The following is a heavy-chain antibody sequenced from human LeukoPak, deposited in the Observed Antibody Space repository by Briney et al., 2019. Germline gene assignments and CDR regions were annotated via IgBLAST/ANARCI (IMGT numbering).Heavy chain of an antibody. CDR3: AKRCCSSTNCYTGHAFDI. D-gene: IGHD2-2*02. V-gene: IGHV3-23*01. CDR1: GFTFSSYA. J-gene: IGHJ3*02. CDR2: LSGSDTNT. Sequence: GGSLRLSCAASGFTFSSYAMSWVRQAPGKGLEWVSALSGSDTNTYYADSVKGRFTISRDNSKNPLYLQMSSLRAEDTAVYYCAKRCCSSTNCYTGHAFDIWGQGTMVPVSS.